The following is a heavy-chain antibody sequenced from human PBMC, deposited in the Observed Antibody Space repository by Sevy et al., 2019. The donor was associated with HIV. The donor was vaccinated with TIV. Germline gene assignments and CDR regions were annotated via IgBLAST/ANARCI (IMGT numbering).Heavy chain of an antibody. CDR2: ISGSAGST. Sequence: GSLRLSCAASGFTFSSYAMTWVRQAPGKGLEWVSAISGSAGSTYYADSVKGRFTISRDNSKNTLYLQMNSLRAEDTAVYYCATAKGAYYDPYYFDYWGQGTLVTVSS. CDR3: ATAKGAYYDPYYFDY. CDR1: GFTFSSYA. J-gene: IGHJ4*02. V-gene: IGHV3-23*01. D-gene: IGHD3-22*01.